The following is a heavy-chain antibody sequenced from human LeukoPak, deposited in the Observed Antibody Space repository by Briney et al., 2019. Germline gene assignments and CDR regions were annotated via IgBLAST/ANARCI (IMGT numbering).Heavy chain of an antibody. CDR3: AKIVDWNYVGFDY. Sequence: PGGSLRLSCAASGFTFSSYAMSWVRQAPGKGLEWVSTISRSGGSTYSADSVKGRFTISRDNSKNTLYLQMNSLRAEDTAVYYCAKIVDWNYVGFDYWGQGTLVTVSS. D-gene: IGHD1-7*01. CDR2: ISRSGGST. J-gene: IGHJ4*02. V-gene: IGHV3-23*01. CDR1: GFTFSSYA.